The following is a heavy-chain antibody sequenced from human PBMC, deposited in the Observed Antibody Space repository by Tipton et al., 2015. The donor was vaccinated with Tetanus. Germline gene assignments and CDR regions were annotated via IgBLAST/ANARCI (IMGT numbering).Heavy chain of an antibody. J-gene: IGHJ6*03. CDR2: IYPYDSGT. V-gene: IGHV5-51*01. Sequence: VQLVQSGAEVKKPGESLKISCTASGYDFTAYWIGWVRQMPGKGLEWVGFIYPYDSGTRYSPSFQGQVTISADKSINAAYLQWASLKASDTAIYYCARRGWTGRYPVYSFFMDVWGRGTSVTVSS. D-gene: IGHD3/OR15-3a*01. CDR1: GYDFTAYW. CDR3: ARRGWTGRYPVYSFFMDV.